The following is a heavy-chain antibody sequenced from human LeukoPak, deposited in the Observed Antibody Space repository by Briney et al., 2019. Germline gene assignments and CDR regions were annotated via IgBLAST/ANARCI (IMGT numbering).Heavy chain of an antibody. CDR2: IEQDGSEE. Sequence: GGSLRLSCAASGFTFSNYWMTWVRQAPGKGLEWVANIEQDGSEEYYVDSVKGRFTISRDNAKNSLNLQMNSLRAEDTAVYYCARVASVHYYDSSGFGYYYYMDVWGKGTTVTVSS. J-gene: IGHJ6*03. V-gene: IGHV3-7*01. D-gene: IGHD3-22*01. CDR3: ARVASVHYYDSSGFGYYYYMDV. CDR1: GFTFSNYW.